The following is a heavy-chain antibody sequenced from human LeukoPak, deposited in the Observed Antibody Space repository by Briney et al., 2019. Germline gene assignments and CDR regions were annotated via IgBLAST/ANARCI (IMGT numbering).Heavy chain of an antibody. V-gene: IGHV3-11*04. J-gene: IGHJ4*02. D-gene: IGHD6-6*01. CDR1: GFTVSSNH. CDR3: ARTSGESTAALRAPFDY. CDR2: ISSSGSTI. Sequence: GGSLRLSCAVSGFTVSSNHMSWIRQAPGKGLEWVSYISSSGSTIYYADSVKGRFTISRDNAKNSLYLQMDSLRAEDAAVYYCARTSGESTAALRAPFDYWGQGTLATVSS.